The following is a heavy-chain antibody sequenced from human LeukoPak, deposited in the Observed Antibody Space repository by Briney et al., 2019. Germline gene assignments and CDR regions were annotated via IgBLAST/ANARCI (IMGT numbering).Heavy chain of an antibody. D-gene: IGHD2-2*01. CDR2: IYYSVST. V-gene: IGHV4-59*08. CDR3: ARHCSSTSCYSRWYFDL. CDR1: GGSISSYY. J-gene: IGHJ2*01. Sequence: PSETLSLTCTVSGGSISSYYWSWIRQPPGKGLEWIGYIYYSVSTNYNPSLKSRVTISVDTSKNQFSLKLSSVTAADTAVYYCARHCSSTSCYSRWYFDLWGRGTLVTVSS.